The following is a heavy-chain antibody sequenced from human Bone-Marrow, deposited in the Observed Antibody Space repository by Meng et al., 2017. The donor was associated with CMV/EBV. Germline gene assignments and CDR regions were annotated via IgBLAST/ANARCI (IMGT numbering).Heavy chain of an antibody. V-gene: IGHV1-46*01. D-gene: IGHD2-21*01. CDR1: GYTFTSYD. Sequence: ASVKVSCKASGYTFTSYDINWVRQAPGQGLEWMGIINPSGGSTSYAQKFQGRVTMTRDTSTSTVYMELSSLRSEDTAVYYCARERAVVVISTTGGMDVWGQGTTVTVSS. CDR3: ARERAVVVISTTGGMDV. CDR2: INPSGGST. J-gene: IGHJ6*02.